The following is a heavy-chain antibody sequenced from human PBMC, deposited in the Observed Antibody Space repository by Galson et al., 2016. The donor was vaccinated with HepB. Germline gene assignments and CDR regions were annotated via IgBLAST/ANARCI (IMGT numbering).Heavy chain of an antibody. Sequence: SVKVSCKASAYTVTNFYLHWVRQAPGQGLEWVGVIKPTTGGTVSAQKFQDRVTMTTDMSTGTVYLAMNSLRSEDTALYYCVYSTGHFDLWGRGTLVTVSS. CDR3: VYSTGHFDL. CDR1: AYTVTNFY. V-gene: IGHV1-46*01. CDR2: IKPTTGGT. J-gene: IGHJ2*01. D-gene: IGHD2-21*01.